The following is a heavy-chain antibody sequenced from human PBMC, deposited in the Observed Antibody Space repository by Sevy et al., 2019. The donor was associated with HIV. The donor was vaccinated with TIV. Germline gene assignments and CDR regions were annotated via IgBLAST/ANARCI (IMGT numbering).Heavy chain of an antibody. CDR1: GFTFSDHY. CDR3: ATHAGIAAAGRVFDY. Sequence: GGSLRLSCVASGFTFSDHYMEWVRQAPGKGLEWVGRTRNKADGYTTEYAASVKGRFTISRDESKNSLYVQRNSLKAEDTAVYYCATHAGIAAAGRVFDYWGQRTLVTVSS. CDR2: TRNKADGYTT. J-gene: IGHJ4*02. D-gene: IGHD6-13*01. V-gene: IGHV3-72*01.